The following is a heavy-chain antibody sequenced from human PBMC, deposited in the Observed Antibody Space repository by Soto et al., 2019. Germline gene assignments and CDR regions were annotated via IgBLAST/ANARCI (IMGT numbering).Heavy chain of an antibody. CDR3: AREGCSGGSCYDNHDAFDI. CDR1: GFTVSSNY. V-gene: IGHV3-53*04. Sequence: GGSLRLSCAASGFTVSSNYMSWVRQAPGKGLEWVSVIYSGGSTYYADSVKGRFTISRHNSKNTRYLQMNRLRAEATAVYYWAREGCSGGSCYDNHDAFDIWGQGTMVTVSS. D-gene: IGHD2-15*01. CDR2: IYSGGST. J-gene: IGHJ3*02.